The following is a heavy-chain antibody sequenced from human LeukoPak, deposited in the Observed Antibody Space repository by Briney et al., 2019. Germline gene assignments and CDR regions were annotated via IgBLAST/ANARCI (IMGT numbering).Heavy chain of an antibody. Sequence: PSETLSLTCTVSGGSISSSSYYWGWIRQPPGKGLEWIGSIYYSGSTYYNPSLKSRVTISVDTSKNQFSLKLSSVTAADTAVYYCAREEQQLVRGIDYWGQGTLVTVSS. V-gene: IGHV4-39*07. D-gene: IGHD6-13*01. CDR2: IYYSGST. CDR3: AREEQQLVRGIDY. CDR1: GGSISSSSYY. J-gene: IGHJ4*02.